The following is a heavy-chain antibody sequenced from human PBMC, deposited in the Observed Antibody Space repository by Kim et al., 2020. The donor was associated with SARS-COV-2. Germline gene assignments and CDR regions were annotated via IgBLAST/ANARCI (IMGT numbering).Heavy chain of an antibody. CDR3: ARDTTDSSSSGYYYGMDV. D-gene: IGHD6-6*01. V-gene: IGHV3-11*05. J-gene: IGHJ6*02. CDR2: ISSSSSYT. Sequence: GGSLRLSCAASGFTFSDYYMSWIRQAPGKGLEWVSYISSSSSYTNYADSVKGRFTISRDNAKNSLYLQMNSLRAEDTAVYYCARDTTDSSSSGYYYGMDVWGQGTTVTVSS. CDR1: GFTFSDYY.